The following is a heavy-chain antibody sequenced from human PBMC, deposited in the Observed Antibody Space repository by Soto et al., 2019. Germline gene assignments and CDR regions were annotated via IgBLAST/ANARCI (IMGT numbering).Heavy chain of an antibody. CDR1: GGSFSGYY. CDR3: ARGSSGSFDI. CDR2: INHSGST. V-gene: IGHV4-34*01. Sequence: SETLSLTCAVYGGSFSGYYWSWSRQPPGKGLEWIGEINHSGSTNYNPSLKSRVTISVDTSKNQFSLKLISVTAADSAVYYCARGSSGSFDIWGQGTMVTVSS. D-gene: IGHD1-26*01. J-gene: IGHJ3*02.